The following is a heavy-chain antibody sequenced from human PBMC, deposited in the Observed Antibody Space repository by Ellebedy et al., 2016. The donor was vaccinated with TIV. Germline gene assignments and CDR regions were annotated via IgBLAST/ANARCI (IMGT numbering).Heavy chain of an antibody. Sequence: PGGSLRLSCAASGFTFSSFGMNWVRQAPGKGLEWVSAINGSGVNTYYADSVKGRFTISRDNSKNTLYLQMNGLRAEDTAVYYCAKERGHRGPYDYWGQGTLVTVSS. V-gene: IGHV3-23*01. D-gene: IGHD3-10*01. CDR1: GFTFSSFG. CDR2: INGSGVNT. J-gene: IGHJ4*02. CDR3: AKERGHRGPYDY.